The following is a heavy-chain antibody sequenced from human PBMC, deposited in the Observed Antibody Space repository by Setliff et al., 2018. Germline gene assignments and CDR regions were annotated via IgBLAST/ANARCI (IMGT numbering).Heavy chain of an antibody. CDR1: DDSFTSSRYY. V-gene: IGHV4-39*01. Sequence: PSETLSLTCTVSDDSFTSSRYYWGWIRQAPGSGLECIGSISYSGPPYYNASDESRVTISIDTSRNQFSLELRSVTVADTATYYCVRPGGTTVVARHFDYWGSGILVTVSS. D-gene: IGHD2-15*01. J-gene: IGHJ4*01. CDR2: ISYSGPP. CDR3: VRPGGTTVVARHFDY.